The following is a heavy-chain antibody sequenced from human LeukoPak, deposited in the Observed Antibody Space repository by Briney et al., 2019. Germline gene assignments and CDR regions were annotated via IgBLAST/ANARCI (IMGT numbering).Heavy chain of an antibody. Sequence: GGSLRLSCAASGFTFSSYAMSWVRQAPGKGLEWVSAISGSGGSTYYADSVKGRFTISRDNSKNTLYLRMNSLRAEDTAVYYCAKGLDYGGNSLYFQHWGQGTLVTVSS. D-gene: IGHD4-23*01. CDR3: AKGLDYGGNSLYFQH. CDR2: ISGSGGST. CDR1: GFTFSSYA. V-gene: IGHV3-23*01. J-gene: IGHJ1*01.